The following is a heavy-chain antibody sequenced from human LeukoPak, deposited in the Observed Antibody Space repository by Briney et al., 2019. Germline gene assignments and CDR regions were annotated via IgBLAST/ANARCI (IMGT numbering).Heavy chain of an antibody. V-gene: IGHV1-46*01. CDR1: GYTFTSYG. D-gene: IGHD4-17*01. Sequence: ASVKVSCKASGYTFTSYGISWVRQAPGQGLEWMGISNPSGGSTRYAQRFQGRVTMASDTSTSTVYMELSSLRSEDTAVYYCTREAGYGDFDYWGQGTLVTVSS. J-gene: IGHJ4*02. CDR2: SNPSGGST. CDR3: TREAGYGDFDY.